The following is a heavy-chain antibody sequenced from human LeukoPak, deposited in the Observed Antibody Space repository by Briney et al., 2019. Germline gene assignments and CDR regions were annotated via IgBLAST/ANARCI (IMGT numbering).Heavy chain of an antibody. CDR1: GFTFSSYS. Sequence: PGGSLRLSCAASGFTFSSYSMNWVRQAPGKGLEWVSSISSSSTYIYYADSVKGRFTVSRDNAKNSLYLQMNSLRAEDTAVYYCARGRWYCSGGSCFTGAFDIWGQGTMVTVSS. D-gene: IGHD2-15*01. CDR3: ARGRWYCSGGSCFTGAFDI. V-gene: IGHV3-21*01. J-gene: IGHJ3*02. CDR2: ISSSSTYI.